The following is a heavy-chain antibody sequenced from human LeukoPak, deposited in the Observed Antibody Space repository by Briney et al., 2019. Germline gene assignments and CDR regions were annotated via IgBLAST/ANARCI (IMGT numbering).Heavy chain of an antibody. CDR2: ISSSSSYI. J-gene: IGHJ4*02. CDR1: GFTFSSYS. Sequence: GGSLRLSCAASGFTFSSYSMNWVRQAPGKGLEWVSSISSSSSYIYYADSVKGRFTISRDNAKNSLYLQMNSLRAEVTAVYYCARAGGPSHHYDFWSGYYTEFDYWGQGTLVAVSS. D-gene: IGHD3-3*01. CDR3: ARAGGPSHHYDFWSGYYTEFDY. V-gene: IGHV3-21*01.